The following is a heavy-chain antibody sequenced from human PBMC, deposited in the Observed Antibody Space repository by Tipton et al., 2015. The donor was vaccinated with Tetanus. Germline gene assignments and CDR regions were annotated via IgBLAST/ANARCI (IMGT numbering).Heavy chain of an antibody. Sequence: TLSLTCTVSGGSFSSSNDYRAWIRQPPGKGLEWVGSIYYGGSTYFNPSLRSRGTISIDTSRNQFSLQLSSVAAADTALYFCARRSHIGAPVWGQGTLVTVAS. V-gene: IGHV4-39*01. CDR1: GGSFSSSNDY. J-gene: IGHJ3*01. CDR2: IYYGGST. D-gene: IGHD2-21*01. CDR3: ARRSHIGAPV.